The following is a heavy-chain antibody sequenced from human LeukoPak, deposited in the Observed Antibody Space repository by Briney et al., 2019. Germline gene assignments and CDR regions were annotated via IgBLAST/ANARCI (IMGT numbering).Heavy chain of an antibody. V-gene: IGHV3-21*01. CDR1: GFTFSRSS. Sequence: GGSLRLSCAASGFTFSRSSMSWVRQAPGKGPEWVSSITGSGTYIYYADSVKGRFTISRDNVQRSVYLQMNSLRAEDTAVYYCAREYYYDTDAGNYWGPGTLVTVSS. CDR3: AREYYYDTDAGNY. J-gene: IGHJ4*02. D-gene: IGHD3-22*01. CDR2: ITGSGTYI.